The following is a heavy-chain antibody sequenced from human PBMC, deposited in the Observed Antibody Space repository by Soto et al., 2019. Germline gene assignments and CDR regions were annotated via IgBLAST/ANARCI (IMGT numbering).Heavy chain of an antibody. D-gene: IGHD3-3*01. CDR2: ISISGSSI. CDR3: ARDRREWLSHYYYYGMDV. CDR1: GFCLSGYE. J-gene: IGHJ6*02. V-gene: IGHV3-48*03. Sequence: GALSLSAADAGFCLSGYEMNWVRQAPGKGLELVSHISISGSSIYYADAVQGRFTISRDNAKNSLYLQMKSLRKEETAVYYCARDRREWLSHYYYYGMDVWGQGTPVTVSS.